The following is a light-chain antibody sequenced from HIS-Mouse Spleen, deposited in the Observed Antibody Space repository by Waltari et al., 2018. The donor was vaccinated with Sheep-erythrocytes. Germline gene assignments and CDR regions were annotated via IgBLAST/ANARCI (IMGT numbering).Light chain of an antibody. V-gene: IGLV2-14*01. CDR1: SSDVGGYNY. CDR2: EVS. CDR3: QAWDSSIYV. Sequence: QSALTQPASVSGSPGQSITISCTGTSSDVGGYNYVSWYQQHPGKAPKLMIYEVSNRPSGVSNRFSGSKSGNTATLTISGTQAMDEADYYCQAWDSSIYVFGTGTKVTVL. J-gene: IGLJ1*01.